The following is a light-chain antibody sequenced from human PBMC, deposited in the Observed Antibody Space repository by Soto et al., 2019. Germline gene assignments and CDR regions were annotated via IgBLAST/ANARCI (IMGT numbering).Light chain of an antibody. J-gene: IGKJ1*01. CDR2: GAS. V-gene: IGKV3-20*01. CDR3: QQYDNSPQT. CDR1: QSVSSSY. Sequence: EIVLTQSPGTLSLSPGERATISCRASQSVSSSYLAWYQQKPGQAPRLLIYGASSRATGIPDRFSGSGSGTDLTLTISRLEPEDFAVYYCQQYDNSPQTFGQGTKVEIK.